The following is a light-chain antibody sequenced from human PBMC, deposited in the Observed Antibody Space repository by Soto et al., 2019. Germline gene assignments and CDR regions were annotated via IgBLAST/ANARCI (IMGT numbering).Light chain of an antibody. Sequence: DIQMTQSPSTLSASVGDRVTITCRASQSISSWLAWYQQKPGKAPKLLIYDASSLESGVPSRFSGSGSGTEFTLTISSLQPDDFETYYCQQYNRYSKTFGQGTKVEIK. J-gene: IGKJ1*01. CDR1: QSISSW. CDR3: QQYNRYSKT. CDR2: DAS. V-gene: IGKV1-5*01.